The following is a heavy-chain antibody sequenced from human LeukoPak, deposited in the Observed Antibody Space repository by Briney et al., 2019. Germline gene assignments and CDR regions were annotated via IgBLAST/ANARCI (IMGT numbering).Heavy chain of an antibody. V-gene: IGHV4-34*01. D-gene: IGHD6-13*01. CDR3: ARGEGQRQLVHIH. Sequence: SETLSLTCAVYGGSFSGYYYTWIRQPPRKGLEWIGEINHSGSTTYNPSLNSRVIILVDTSENQFSLKLRSVTAADTDVYYCARGEGQRQLVHIHWGQGTLVTVSS. CDR1: GGSFSGYY. CDR2: INHSGST. J-gene: IGHJ4*02.